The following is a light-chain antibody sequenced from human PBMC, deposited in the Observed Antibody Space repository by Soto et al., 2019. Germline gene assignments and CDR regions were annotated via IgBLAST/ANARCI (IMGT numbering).Light chain of an antibody. V-gene: IGKV1-39*01. CDR1: QSISMY. CDR3: QQSYGTPIT. CDR2: VAS. J-gene: IGKJ5*01. Sequence: DIQRTQSPSSLSASVGDSVTIPCRSSQSISMYLNWYQQKPGKSPNLLIYVASSLQSEVPSRFSGSGSGTDFTLTITSLQPEDFATYYCQQSYGTPITFGQGTRLEIK.